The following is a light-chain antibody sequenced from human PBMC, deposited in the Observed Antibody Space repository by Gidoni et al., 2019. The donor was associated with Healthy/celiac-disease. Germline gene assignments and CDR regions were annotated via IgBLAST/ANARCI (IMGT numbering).Light chain of an antibody. J-gene: IGKJ3*01. CDR3: QQRSNWPLT. CDR2: DAS. V-gene: IGKV3-11*01. CDR1: QIVSSY. Sequence: EIVLTQSPATLSLSPGERATLSCRASQIVSSYLAWYQQKPGHAPRLLIYDASNRATGIPARFSGSGSGTDFTLTISSLEPEDFAVYYCQQRSNWPLTFGPGTKVDIK.